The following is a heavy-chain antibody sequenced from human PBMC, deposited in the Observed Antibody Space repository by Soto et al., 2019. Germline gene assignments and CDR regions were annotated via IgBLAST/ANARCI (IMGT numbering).Heavy chain of an antibody. Sequence: QVHLVQASAEVKKPGSSVKVSCKASGGTFTSIAFSWVRQAPGQGLEWMGGIIPVLGTPNYAQKFQARVTITADASTTTAHMELSSLRSDDTAVYYCASSAGLDHLLNYYGLNVWGQGTTVTV. CDR2: IIPVLGTP. D-gene: IGHD6-13*01. V-gene: IGHV1-69*01. J-gene: IGHJ6*02. CDR3: ASSAGLDHLLNYYGLNV. CDR1: GGTFTSIA.